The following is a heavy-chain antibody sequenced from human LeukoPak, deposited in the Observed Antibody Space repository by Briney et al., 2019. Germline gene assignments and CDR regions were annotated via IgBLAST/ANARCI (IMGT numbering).Heavy chain of an antibody. D-gene: IGHD6-13*01. CDR1: GFTFSSYA. J-gene: IGHJ3*02. CDR3: AREGSSWHDAFDI. V-gene: IGHV3-30-3*01. Sequence: GRSLRLSCAASGFTFSSYAMHWVRQAPGKGLEWVAVISYDGSNKYYADSVKGRFTISRDNSKNTLYLQMNSLRAEDTAVYYCAREGSSWHDAFDIWGQGTMVTVSS. CDR2: ISYDGSNK.